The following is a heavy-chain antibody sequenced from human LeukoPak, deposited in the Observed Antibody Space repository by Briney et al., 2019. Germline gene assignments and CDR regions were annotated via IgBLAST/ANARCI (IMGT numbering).Heavy chain of an antibody. CDR2: INSDGSGT. J-gene: IGHJ4*02. V-gene: IGHV3-74*01. Sequence: GGSLRLSCAASGSSFSSYWMHWVRQAPGKGLVWVSRINSDGSGTSYADSVKGRFTISRDNAKNTLDLHMNNLRAEDTAVYYCTKGGTGHSDYWGQGTLVTVSS. D-gene: IGHD3-16*01. CDR3: TKGGTGHSDY. CDR1: GSSFSSYW.